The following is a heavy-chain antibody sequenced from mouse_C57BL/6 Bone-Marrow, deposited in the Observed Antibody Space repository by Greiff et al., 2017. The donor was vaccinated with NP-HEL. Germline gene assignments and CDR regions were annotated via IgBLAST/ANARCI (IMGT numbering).Heavy chain of an antibody. V-gene: IGHV5-12*01. CDR3: ARKELGQYYFDY. Sequence: EVKLVESGGGLVQPGGSLKLSCAASGFTFSDYYMYWVRQTPEKRLEWVAYISNGGGCTYYPDTVKGRFTISRDNAKNTLYLQMSRLKSEDTAMYYCARKELGQYYFDYWGQGTTLTVSS. CDR1: GFTFSDYY. CDR2: ISNGGGCT. J-gene: IGHJ2*01. D-gene: IGHD4-1*01.